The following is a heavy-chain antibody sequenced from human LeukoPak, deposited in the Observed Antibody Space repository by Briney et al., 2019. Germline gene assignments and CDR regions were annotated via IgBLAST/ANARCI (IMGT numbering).Heavy chain of an antibody. D-gene: IGHD3-10*01. V-gene: IGHV4-59*08. J-gene: IGHJ5*02. Sequence: SETLSLTCTVSGGSINSYCWSWIRQPPGKGLEWIGYIYYSGSTNYNPSLKSRVTISVDTSKNQFSLKLSSVTAADTAVYYCARGGMVRRSGRGWFDPWGQGTLVTVSS. CDR3: ARGGMVRRSGRGWFDP. CDR1: GGSINSYC. CDR2: IYYSGST.